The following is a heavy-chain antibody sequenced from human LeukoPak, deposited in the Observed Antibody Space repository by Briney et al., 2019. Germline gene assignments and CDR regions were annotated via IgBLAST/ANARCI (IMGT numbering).Heavy chain of an antibody. Sequence: GGSLRLSCAASGFSFSTYWMNWVRQAPGKGLEWVANIKQDGSDKYYVESVKGRFTISKDNAKNSLYLQMDSLRAEDTAVYFCARGNWWVGAAQYCDYWGRGTLVTVSS. CDR2: IKQDGSDK. CDR1: GFSFSTYW. V-gene: IGHV3-7*01. CDR3: ARGNWWVGAAQYCDY. D-gene: IGHD2-8*02. J-gene: IGHJ4*02.